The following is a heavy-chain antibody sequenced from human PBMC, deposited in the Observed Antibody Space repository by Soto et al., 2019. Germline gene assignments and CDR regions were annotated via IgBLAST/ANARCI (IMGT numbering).Heavy chain of an antibody. CDR2: IWYDGSNK. D-gene: IGHD2-15*01. CDR3: ARSGTPRLGYCSGGSCYSGYYYYYGMDV. J-gene: IGHJ6*02. CDR1: GFTFSSYG. Sequence: PGGSLRLSCAASGFTFSSYGMHWVRQAPGKGLEWVAVIWYDGSNKYYADSVKGRFTISRDNSKNTLYLQMNSLRAEDTAVYYCARSGTPRLGYCSGGSCYSGYYYYYGMDVWGQGTTVTVSS. V-gene: IGHV3-33*01.